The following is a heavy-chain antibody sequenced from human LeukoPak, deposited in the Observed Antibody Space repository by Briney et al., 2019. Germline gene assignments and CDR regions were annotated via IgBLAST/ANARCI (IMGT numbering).Heavy chain of an antibody. J-gene: IGHJ3*02. V-gene: IGHV3-21*01. Sequence: GGSLRLSCAASGFTFSSYSMNWVRQAPGKGLEWVSSISSSSSYIYYADSVKGRFTISRDNAKNSLYLQMNSLRAEDTAVYYCARGRWNQRAAFDIWGQGTMVTVSS. CDR2: ISSSSSYI. CDR1: GFTFSSYS. D-gene: IGHD1-14*01. CDR3: ARGRWNQRAAFDI.